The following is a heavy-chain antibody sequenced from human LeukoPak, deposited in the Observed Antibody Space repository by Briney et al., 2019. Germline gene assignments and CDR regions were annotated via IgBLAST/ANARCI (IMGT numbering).Heavy chain of an antibody. CDR2: IYYSGST. J-gene: IGHJ6*02. CDR3: AKGNGGITGYYYGFHV. Sequence: SSETLSLTCTVSGGSISSYYWSWIRQPPGKGLEWIGYIYYSGSTNYNPSLKSRVTISVDTSKNQFSLKLSSVTAADTAVYYCAKGNGGITGYYYGFHVWGQGTSVTVSS. V-gene: IGHV4-59*12. D-gene: IGHD1-14*01. CDR1: GGSISSYY.